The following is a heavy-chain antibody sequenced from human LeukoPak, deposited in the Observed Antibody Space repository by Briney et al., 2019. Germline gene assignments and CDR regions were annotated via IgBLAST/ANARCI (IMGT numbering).Heavy chain of an antibody. D-gene: IGHD4-17*01. CDR2: ISGRGNRI. CDR1: GFTFSTYD. CDR3: ALLENTVTRSY. V-gene: IGHV3-23*01. Sequence: GGSLRLSCAASGFTFSTYDMSWVRQAPGKGLEWVSGISGRGNRIYDADSVKGRFTISRDNSKNTLYLQMNSLRAEDTAIYYCALLENTVTRSYWGQGTLVTVSS. J-gene: IGHJ4*02.